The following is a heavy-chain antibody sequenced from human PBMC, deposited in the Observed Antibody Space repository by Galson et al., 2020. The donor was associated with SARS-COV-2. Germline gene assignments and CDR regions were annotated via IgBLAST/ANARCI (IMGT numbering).Heavy chain of an antibody. CDR1: GFTFSSYS. V-gene: IGHV3-21*01. Sequence: GESLKISCAASGFTFSSYSMNWVRQAPGKGLEWVSSISSSSSYIYYADSVKGRFTISRDNAKNSLYLQMNSLRAEDTAVYYCARGETGYYGSGSYIFDYWGQGTLVTVSS. CDR3: ARGETGYYGSGSYIFDY. J-gene: IGHJ4*02. CDR2: ISSSSSYI. D-gene: IGHD3-10*01.